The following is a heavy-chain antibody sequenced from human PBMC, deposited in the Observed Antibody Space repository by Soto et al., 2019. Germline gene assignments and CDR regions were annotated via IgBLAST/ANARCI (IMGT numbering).Heavy chain of an antibody. V-gene: IGHV3-9*01. CDR2: ISWNSGSM. J-gene: IGHJ4*02. D-gene: IGHD6-19*01. CDR1: GFTFDDYA. Sequence: GGSLRLSCAASGFTFDDYAMHWVRQAPGKGLEWVSGISWNSGSMGYADSVKGRFTISRDNAKNSLYLQMNSLRAEDTALYYCAKIAEAVAGTVYGYWGQGALVTVSS. CDR3: AKIAEAVAGTVYGY.